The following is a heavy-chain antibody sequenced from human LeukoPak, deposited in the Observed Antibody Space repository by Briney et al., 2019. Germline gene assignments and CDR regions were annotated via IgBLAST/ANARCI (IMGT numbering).Heavy chain of an antibody. D-gene: IGHD5-24*01. J-gene: IGHJ4*02. CDR1: GFTVSSNY. CDR2: IYTGGTT. CDR3: SRDGEHGYNDIDY. V-gene: IGHV3-66*02. Sequence: GGSLRLSCAASGFTVSSNYMTWVRQAPGKGLEWVSIIYTGGTTYYADSVKGRFTISRDNSENTLYLEMNSLRVEDTAVYYCSRDGEHGYNDIDYWGRGTLVTVSS.